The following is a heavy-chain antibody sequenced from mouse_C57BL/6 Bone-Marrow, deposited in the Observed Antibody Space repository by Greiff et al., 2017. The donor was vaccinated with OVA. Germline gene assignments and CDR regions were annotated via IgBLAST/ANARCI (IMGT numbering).Heavy chain of an antibody. CDR1: EYEFASHD. J-gene: IGHJ2*01. CDR3: APIYYGNYTYYFDY. V-gene: IGHV5-2*01. Sequence: DVMLVESGGGLVQPGESLKLSCESNEYEFASHDMSWVRKTPEKRLELVAAINSDGGSTYYPDTMERRFIISRDNTKKTLYLQMSSLRSEDTALYYCAPIYYGNYTYYFDYWGQGTTLTVSS. CDR2: INSDGGST. D-gene: IGHD2-1*01.